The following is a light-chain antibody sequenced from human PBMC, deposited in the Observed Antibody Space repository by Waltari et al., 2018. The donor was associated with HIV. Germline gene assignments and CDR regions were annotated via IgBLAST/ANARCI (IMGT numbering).Light chain of an antibody. CDR1: SSDVGGYNL. J-gene: IGLJ2*01. CDR2: EVS. V-gene: IGLV2-23*02. CDR3: CAYAGSTTYVI. Sequence: QSALTQPASVSGSPGQSITISCTGTSSDVGGYNLVSWYQQHPGKAPKLMIYEVSKRPSVVSIRFSGSKSGNTASLTISGLQAEDEADYYCCAYAGSTTYVIFGGGTKLTVL.